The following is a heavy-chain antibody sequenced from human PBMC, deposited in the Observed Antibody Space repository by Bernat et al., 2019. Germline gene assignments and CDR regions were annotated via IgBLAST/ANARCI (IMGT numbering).Heavy chain of an antibody. CDR1: GGSISSDSYF. J-gene: IGHJ4*02. Sequence: QLQLQESGPGLVKPSETLSLTCTVSGGSISSDSYFWGWIRQPPGKGLEWIGSIYYSGTTYYNPSLKSRVTISVDTSKNQFPLKLSSVTAADTAVYYCARTLGYSSGWYDYWGQGTLVTVSS. D-gene: IGHD6-19*01. CDR2: IYYSGTT. V-gene: IGHV4-39*01. CDR3: ARTLGYSSGWYDY.